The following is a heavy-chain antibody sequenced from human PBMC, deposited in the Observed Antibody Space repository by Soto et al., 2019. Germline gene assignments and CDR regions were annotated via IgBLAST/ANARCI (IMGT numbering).Heavy chain of an antibody. D-gene: IGHD6-13*01. CDR2: IYYSGST. J-gene: IGHJ4*02. CDR1: GGSISSYY. CDR3: ARATRSIAAAADYFDY. V-gene: IGHV4-59*01. Sequence: PSETLSLTCTVSGGSISSYYWSWIRQPPGKGLEWIGYIYYSGSTNYNPSLKSRVTISVDTSKSQFSLKLSSVTAADTAVYYCARATRSIAAAADYFDYWGQGTLVTVSS.